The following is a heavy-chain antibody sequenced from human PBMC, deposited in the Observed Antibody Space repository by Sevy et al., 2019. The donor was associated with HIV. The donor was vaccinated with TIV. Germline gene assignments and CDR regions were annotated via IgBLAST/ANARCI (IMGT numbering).Heavy chain of an antibody. V-gene: IGHV3-23*01. D-gene: IGHD3-3*01. Sequence: GGSLRLSCVASGFSFTNYAMSWVRQAPGKGLQWVSVVSGSGGSTYYTDSVKGRFTISRDNSKKTMYLQMNSLRAEDTAVYYCARRPDLGVDIPTGVLGVWGQGTTVTVSS. CDR2: VSGSGGST. CDR3: ARRPDLGVDIPTGVLGV. J-gene: IGHJ6*02. CDR1: GFSFTNYA.